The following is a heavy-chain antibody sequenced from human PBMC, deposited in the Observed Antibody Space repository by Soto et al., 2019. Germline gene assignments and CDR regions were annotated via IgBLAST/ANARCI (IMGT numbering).Heavy chain of an antibody. CDR2: IFYFGST. CDR3: ASPKIAFYNWFDP. J-gene: IGHJ5*02. CDR1: GGSIGSYY. Sequence: SETLSLTCSVGGGSIGSYYWSWIRQTPGKGLEWIGYIFYFGSTNYNPSLKSRVTLSIDTSKNQFSLKLSSVTAADTAVYYCASPKIAFYNWFDPWGQGTLVTVSS. V-gene: IGHV4-59*08. D-gene: IGHD3-3*02.